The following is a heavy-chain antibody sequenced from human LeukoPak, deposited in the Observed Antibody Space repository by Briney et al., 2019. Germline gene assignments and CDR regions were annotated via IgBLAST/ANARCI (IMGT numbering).Heavy chain of an antibody. D-gene: IGHD5-18*01. V-gene: IGHV3-21*01. CDR3: ARDRGYSYGSYDAFDM. Sequence: PGGSLRLSCTASGFTFSNYKMNWVRQAPGKGLEWVSSISTSGSYIYYADSFKGRFTISRDNAKSSLFLYMNSLRVEDTAVYYCARDRGYSYGSYDAFDMWGQGTMVTVSS. CDR1: GFTFSNYK. CDR2: ISTSGSYI. J-gene: IGHJ3*02.